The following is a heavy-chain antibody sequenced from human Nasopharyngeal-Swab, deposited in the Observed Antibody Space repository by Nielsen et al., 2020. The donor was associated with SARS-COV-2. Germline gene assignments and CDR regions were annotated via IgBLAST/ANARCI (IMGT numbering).Heavy chain of an antibody. Sequence: GESLKISCAASGFTFSSYAMHWVRQAPGKGLEWVAVISYDGSNKYYADSVKGRFTISRDNSKNTLYLQMNSLRAEDTAVYYCARGQYTHQNYYYCGMDVWGQGTTVTVSS. V-gene: IGHV3-30*04. D-gene: IGHD2-2*02. CDR3: ARGQYTHQNYYYCGMDV. J-gene: IGHJ6*02. CDR2: ISYDGSNK. CDR1: GFTFSSYA.